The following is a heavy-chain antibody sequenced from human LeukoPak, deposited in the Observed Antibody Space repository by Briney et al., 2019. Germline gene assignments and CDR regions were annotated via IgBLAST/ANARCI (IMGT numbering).Heavy chain of an antibody. CDR2: IYYSGST. Sequence: SETLSLTCTVSGGSISSSSYYWGWIRQPPGKGLEWIGSIYYSGSTYYNPSLKSRVTISVDTSKNQFSLKLSSVTAADTAVYYCARHSPTRNYDYVWGSYRYTHSLDYWGQGTLVTVSS. J-gene: IGHJ4*02. CDR1: GGSISSSSYY. CDR3: ARHSPTRNYDYVWGSYRYTHSLDY. D-gene: IGHD3-16*02. V-gene: IGHV4-39*01.